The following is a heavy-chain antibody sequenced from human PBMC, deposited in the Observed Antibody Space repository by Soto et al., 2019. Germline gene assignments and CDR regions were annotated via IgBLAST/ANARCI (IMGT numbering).Heavy chain of an antibody. D-gene: IGHD3-22*01. Sequence: SETLSLTCTVSGGSFSNDYWTWIRQSPGKGLEWIGYIFHSGITDYNPSLQSRVTISIETSRNHFSLNLTSVTAADTAVYYCARDRYFYDSRGYYRTLDSWGQGTLVTVSS. J-gene: IGHJ4*02. CDR2: IFHSGIT. CDR3: ARDRYFYDSRGYYRTLDS. CDR1: GGSFSNDY. V-gene: IGHV4-59*01.